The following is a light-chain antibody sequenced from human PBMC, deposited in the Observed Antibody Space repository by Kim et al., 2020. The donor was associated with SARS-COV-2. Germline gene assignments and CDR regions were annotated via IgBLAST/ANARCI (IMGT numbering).Light chain of an antibody. Sequence: QLVLTQSPSASASLGASVKLTCTLSSGHSSYAIAWHQQQPEKGPRYLMKLNSDGSHSKGDGIPDRFSGSSSGAERYLTISSLQSEDEAVYYCQTWGTGIRVFGGGTQLTVL. CDR1: SGHSSYA. CDR3: QTWGTGIRV. CDR2: LNSDGSH. J-gene: IGLJ3*02. V-gene: IGLV4-69*01.